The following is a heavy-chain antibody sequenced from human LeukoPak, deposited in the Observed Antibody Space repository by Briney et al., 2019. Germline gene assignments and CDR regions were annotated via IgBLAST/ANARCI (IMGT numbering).Heavy chain of an antibody. Sequence: ASVKVSCKASGYTFTSYGVSWVRQAPGQGLKWMGWISAYNGNTNYAQKLQGRVTMTPDTSTSTAYMELRSLRSDGTAVYYCARGDYGSGSYRYFDYWGQGTLVTVSS. CDR2: ISAYNGNT. V-gene: IGHV1-18*01. CDR3: ARGDYGSGSYRYFDY. CDR1: GYTFTSYG. D-gene: IGHD3-10*01. J-gene: IGHJ4*02.